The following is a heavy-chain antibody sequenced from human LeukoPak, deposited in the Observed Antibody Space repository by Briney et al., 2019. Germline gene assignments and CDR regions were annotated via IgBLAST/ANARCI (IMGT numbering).Heavy chain of an antibody. CDR2: ISWNSGSK. V-gene: IGHV3-9*01. D-gene: IGHD6-19*01. CDR1: GFTFSSYA. CDR3: AKDNIRIVVAGTIDY. J-gene: IGHJ4*02. Sequence: PGGSLRLSCAASGFTFSSYAMSWVRQAPGKGLEWVSGISWNSGSKGYAGSVKGRFTISRDNAKNSLYLQMNSLRSEDTALYYCAKDNIRIVVAGTIDYWGQGTLVTVSS.